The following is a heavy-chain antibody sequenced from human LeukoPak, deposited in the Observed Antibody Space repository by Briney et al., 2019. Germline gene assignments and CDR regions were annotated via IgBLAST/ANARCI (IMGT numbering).Heavy chain of an antibody. D-gene: IGHD3-22*01. V-gene: IGHV3-48*03. Sequence: PGGSLRLSCAASGFTFSSYEMNWVRQAPGKGLEWVSYISSSGSTIYYADSVKGRFTISRDNAKNSLYLQMNSLRAEDTAVYYCARAIRKYYYDSSGYSREGDYWGQGTLVTVSS. CDR3: ARAIRKYYYDSSGYSREGDY. J-gene: IGHJ4*02. CDR1: GFTFSSYE. CDR2: ISSSGSTI.